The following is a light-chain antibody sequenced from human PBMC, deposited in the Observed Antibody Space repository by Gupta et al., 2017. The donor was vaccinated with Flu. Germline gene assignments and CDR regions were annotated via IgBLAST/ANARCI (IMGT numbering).Light chain of an antibody. CDR2: TAS. CDR1: QDINNW. CDR3: QQAHSIPPS. V-gene: IGKV1-12*01. J-gene: IGKJ2*03. Sequence: DIQLTQSPSSVSASVGDRVTITCRASQDINNWVAWFQQKPGEAPKLLMYTASSLHSGVPSRCSASGSGTDFTLTIRGLQREDFASYYCQQAHSIPPSVAQGTKVEI.